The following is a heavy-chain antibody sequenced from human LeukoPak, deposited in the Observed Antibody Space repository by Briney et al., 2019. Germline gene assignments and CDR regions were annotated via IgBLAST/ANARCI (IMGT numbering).Heavy chain of an antibody. Sequence: PGRSLRLSCAASGSTFSSYGMNWVRQAPGKGLEWVSYISRSSRTIYYADSVKGRFTISRDNAENSLYLQMNSLRAEDTAVYYCARDQTGITGDYYYYMDVWGKGTTLTVSS. CDR1: GSTFSSYG. CDR2: ISRSSRTI. V-gene: IGHV3-48*01. D-gene: IGHD1-7*01. J-gene: IGHJ6*03. CDR3: ARDQTGITGDYYYYMDV.